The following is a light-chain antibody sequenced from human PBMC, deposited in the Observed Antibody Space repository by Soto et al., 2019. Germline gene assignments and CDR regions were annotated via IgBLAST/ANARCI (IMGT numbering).Light chain of an antibody. J-gene: IGKJ1*01. V-gene: IGKV3-15*01. CDR1: EGVSSN. Sequence: EIVMTQSPATLSVSPGERATLSCMAGEGVSSNLACYQEKPGQAPRLLIYGASNRATGIPARFSGSGSGTDFSLTISSLEPKDFAVYYCQQYGSSGTFGQGTKV. CDR3: QQYGSSGT. CDR2: GAS.